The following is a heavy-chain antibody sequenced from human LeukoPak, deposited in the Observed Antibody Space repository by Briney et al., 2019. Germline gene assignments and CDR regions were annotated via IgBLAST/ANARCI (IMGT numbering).Heavy chain of an antibody. D-gene: IGHD3-9*01. CDR3: ATAYDILTGYYHPTPPDY. J-gene: IGHJ4*02. V-gene: IGHV3-30-3*01. Sequence: PGGSLRLSCAASGFTFSSYAMHWVRQAPGKGLEWVAVISHDGSSKFYADSAKGRYTISRDNSKNTLYLQMNSLRAEDTAVYYCATAYDILTGYYHPTPPDYWGQGTLVTVSS. CDR2: ISHDGSSK. CDR1: GFTFSSYA.